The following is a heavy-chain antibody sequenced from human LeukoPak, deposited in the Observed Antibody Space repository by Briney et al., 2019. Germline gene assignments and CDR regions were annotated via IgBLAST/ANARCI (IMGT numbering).Heavy chain of an antibody. V-gene: IGHV4-39*01. CDR1: GGSISSSSYY. D-gene: IGHD5-18*01. J-gene: IGHJ4*02. CDR2: ICYSGST. CDR3: ARYGQTAMVHY. Sequence: SETLSLTCTVSGGSISSSSYYWGWIRQPPGKGLEWIGSICYSGSTYYNPSLKSRVTISVDTTKNQFSLKLSSVTAADTAVYYCARYGQTAMVHYWGQGTLVTVSS.